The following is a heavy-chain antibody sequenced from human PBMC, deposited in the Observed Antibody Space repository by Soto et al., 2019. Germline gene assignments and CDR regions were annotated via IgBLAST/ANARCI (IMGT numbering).Heavy chain of an antibody. Sequence: QVQLVQSGAEVKKPGSSVKVSCKASGATFSSYGISWVRQDPGQGLEWMGGITPMFDRANYAQRFQGRVTITADESTSTIYMEVSSLRSEDTAVYYCASQDGVRGSSPFDYWGQGTLVTVSS. V-gene: IGHV1-69*01. CDR2: ITPMFDRA. CDR3: ASQDGVRGSSPFDY. CDR1: GATFSSYG. D-gene: IGHD1-26*01. J-gene: IGHJ4*02.